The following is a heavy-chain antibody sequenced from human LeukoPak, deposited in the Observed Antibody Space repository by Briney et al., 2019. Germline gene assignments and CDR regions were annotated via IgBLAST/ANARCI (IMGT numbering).Heavy chain of an antibody. CDR2: ISGSGGST. J-gene: IGHJ4*02. V-gene: IGHV3-23*01. Sequence: GGSLRLSCAASGFTFSNAWMSWVRQAPGKGLEWVSAISGSGGSTYYADSVKGRFTISRDNSKNTLYLQMNSLRAEDTAVYYCAKGHSKYSGYDHNFDYWGQGTLVTVSS. D-gene: IGHD5-12*01. CDR3: AKGHSKYSGYDHNFDY. CDR1: GFTFSNAW.